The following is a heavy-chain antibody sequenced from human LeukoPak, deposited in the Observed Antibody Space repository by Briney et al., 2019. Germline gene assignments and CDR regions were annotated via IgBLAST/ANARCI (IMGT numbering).Heavy chain of an antibody. V-gene: IGHV3-23*01. CDR2: ISGSGGST. CDR3: AKSEGITMIVVVIGDAFDI. CDR1: GFTFSSYA. D-gene: IGHD3-22*01. J-gene: IGHJ3*02. Sequence: GGSLRLSCAASGFTFSSYAMSWVRQAPGKGLEWVSAISGSGGSTYYADSVKGRFTISRDNSKNTLYLQMNSLRAEDTAVYYCAKSEGITMIVVVIGDAFDIWGQGTMVTVSS.